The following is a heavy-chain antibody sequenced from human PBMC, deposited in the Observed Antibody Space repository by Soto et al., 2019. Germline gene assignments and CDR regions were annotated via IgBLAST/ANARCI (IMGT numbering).Heavy chain of an antibody. CDR3: ATVTDIVVVPAFDY. V-gene: IGHV1-24*01. J-gene: IGHJ4*02. CDR2: FDPEDGET. CDR1: GYTLTELS. Sequence: ASVKVSCKVSGYTLTELSMHWVRQAPGKGLEWMGGFDPEDGETIYAQKFQGRVTMTEDTSTDTAYMELSSLRSEDTAVYYCATVTDIVVVPAFDYWGQGTLVTVSS. D-gene: IGHD2-2*01.